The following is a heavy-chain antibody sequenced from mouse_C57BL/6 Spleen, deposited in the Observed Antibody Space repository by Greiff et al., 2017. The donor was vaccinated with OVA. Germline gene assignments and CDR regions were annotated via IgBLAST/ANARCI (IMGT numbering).Heavy chain of an antibody. V-gene: IGHV1-80*01. D-gene: IGHD1-1*01. CDR1: GYAFSSYW. Sequence: QVQLQQSGAELVKPGASVKISCKASGYAFSSYWMNWVKQRPGKGLEWIGQIYPGDGDTNYNGKFNGKATLTADKSSSTAYMQISRLTSEDSAVYFCERSKSPNPIPKPNPNPDPTASYYYGSSPGDYWGQGTTLTVSS. J-gene: IGHJ2*01. CDR3: ERSKSPNPIPKPNPNPDPTASYYYGSSPGDY. CDR2: IYPGDGDT.